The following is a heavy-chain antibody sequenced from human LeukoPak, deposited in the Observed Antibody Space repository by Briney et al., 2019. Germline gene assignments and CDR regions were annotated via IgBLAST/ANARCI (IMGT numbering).Heavy chain of an antibody. Sequence: GGSLRLSCAASGFTFSSYEMNWVRQAPGKGLEWVSYISSSGSTIYYADSVKGRFTISRDNAKNSLYLQMNSLRAEDTAVYYRAREGAYDSSGYYQTDYWGQGTLVTVSS. CDR3: AREGAYDSSGYYQTDY. V-gene: IGHV3-48*03. D-gene: IGHD3-22*01. J-gene: IGHJ4*02. CDR1: GFTFSSYE. CDR2: ISSSGSTI.